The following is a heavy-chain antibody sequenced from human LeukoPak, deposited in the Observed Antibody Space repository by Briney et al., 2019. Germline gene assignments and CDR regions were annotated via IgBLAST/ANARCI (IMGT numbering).Heavy chain of an antibody. Sequence: PSETLSLTCTVSGVSISSSMYYSGWIRHPPGEGLEWIVIFYYSASTYYRPSLKGRFTISVDTSKNQFSLKLSCLTAADSAVYYCARYPDSSSSYYWGQGTLVTVSS. CDR3: ARYPDSSSSYY. CDR1: GVSISSSMYY. V-gene: IGHV4-39*01. CDR2: FYYSAST. D-gene: IGHD6-6*01. J-gene: IGHJ4*02.